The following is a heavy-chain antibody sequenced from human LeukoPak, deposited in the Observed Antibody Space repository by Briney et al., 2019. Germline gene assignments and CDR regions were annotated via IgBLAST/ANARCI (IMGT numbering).Heavy chain of an antibody. V-gene: IGHV3-23*01. CDR3: AKDAGYSYGVFDY. CDR1: GFTFSNFA. D-gene: IGHD5-18*01. CDR2: VGGSGGST. J-gene: IGHJ4*02. Sequence: GGSLRLSCAASGFTFSNFAMTWVRQAPGKGLEWVSGVGGSGGSTYYADSVKGRFTVSRDNSKNTLYLQMNSLGAEDTAVYYCAKDAGYSYGVFDYWGQGTLVTVSS.